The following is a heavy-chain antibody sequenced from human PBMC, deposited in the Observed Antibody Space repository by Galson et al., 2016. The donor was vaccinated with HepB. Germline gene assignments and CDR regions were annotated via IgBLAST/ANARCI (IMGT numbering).Heavy chain of an antibody. CDR1: GDSVSGYY. Sequence: SETLSLTCTVSGDSVSGYYWGWIRQSPGKGLEYIGYKHYRGWADYNPSLNRRVTISLDTSKNQFSLILTSVTAADTGMYYCARLSCSTTDCLHPPYDSWGQGPLLTVSS. CDR3: ARLSCSTTDCLHPPYDS. V-gene: IGHV4-59*02. D-gene: IGHD3-16*01. CDR2: KHYRGWA. J-gene: IGHJ4*02.